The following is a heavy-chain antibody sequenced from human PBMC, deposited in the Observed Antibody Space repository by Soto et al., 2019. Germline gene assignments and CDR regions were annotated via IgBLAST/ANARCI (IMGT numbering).Heavy chain of an antibody. V-gene: IGHV3-23*04. CDR3: ANLWLNVVVPDHDY. J-gene: IGHJ4*02. CDR2: ISGSGGST. Sequence: EVQLVESGGDLVKPGGCLRLSCAASGFTFSSYAMSWVRQAPGKGLEWVSAISGSGGSTYYADSVKGRFTISRDNSKNTLYLQMNSLRAEDTAVYYCANLWLNVVVPDHDYWGQGTLVTVSS. CDR1: GFTFSSYA. D-gene: IGHD2-2*01.